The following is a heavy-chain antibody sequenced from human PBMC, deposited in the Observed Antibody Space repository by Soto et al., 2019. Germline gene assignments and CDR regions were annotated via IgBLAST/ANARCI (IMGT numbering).Heavy chain of an antibody. CDR1: GGSISSSSYY. D-gene: IGHD6-19*01. J-gene: IGHJ6*02. CDR3: ARDLGIAVAGYYYYGMDV. V-gene: IGHV4-39*02. CDR2: IYYSGST. Sequence: PSETLSLTCTVSGGSISSSSYYWGWIRQPPGKGLEWIGSIYYSGSTYYNPSLKSRVTISVDTSKNQFSLKLSSVTAADTAVYYCARDLGIAVAGYYYYGMDVWGQGTTVTVSS.